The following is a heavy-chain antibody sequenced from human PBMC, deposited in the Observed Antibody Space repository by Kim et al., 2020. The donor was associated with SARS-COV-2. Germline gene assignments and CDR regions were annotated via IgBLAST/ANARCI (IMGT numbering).Heavy chain of an antibody. D-gene: IGHD3-22*01. Sequence: SETLSPTCTVSCGSISSYYWSWIRQPPGKGLEWIGYIYYSGSTNYNPSLKSRVTISVDTSKNQFSLKLSSVTAADTAVYYCARDFGSGLDYWGQGTLVTVSS. CDR1: CGSISSYY. V-gene: IGHV4-59*13. CDR3: ARDFGSGLDY. J-gene: IGHJ4*02. CDR2: IYYSGST.